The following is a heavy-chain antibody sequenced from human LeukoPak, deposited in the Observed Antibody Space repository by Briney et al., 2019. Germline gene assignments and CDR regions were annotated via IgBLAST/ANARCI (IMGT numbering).Heavy chain of an antibody. J-gene: IGHJ4*02. Sequence: SETLSLTCTVSGGPISSYYWSWIRQPAGKGLEWIGRIYTSGSTSYNPSLKSRVTISVDKSKNQFSLKLSSVTAADTAVYYCASVRVVGAKGYYFDYWGQGTLVTVSS. CDR3: ASVRVVGAKGYYFDY. CDR2: IYTSGST. CDR1: GGPISSYY. D-gene: IGHD1-26*01. V-gene: IGHV4-4*07.